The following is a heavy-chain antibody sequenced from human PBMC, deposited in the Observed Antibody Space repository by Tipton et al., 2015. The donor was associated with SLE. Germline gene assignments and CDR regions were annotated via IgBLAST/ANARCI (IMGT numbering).Heavy chain of an antibody. V-gene: IGHV4-39*01. CDR3: ARHMRYNWNYFDN. CDR1: GGSISSSSYY. J-gene: IGHJ4*02. Sequence: TLSLTCTVSGGSISSSSYYWGWIRQPPGKGLEWIGSIYYSGSTNYNPPLKSRVTISVDTSKNQFSLKLSSVTAADTAVYYCARHMRYNWNYFDNWGQGSLVIVSS. D-gene: IGHD1-20*01. CDR2: IYYSGST.